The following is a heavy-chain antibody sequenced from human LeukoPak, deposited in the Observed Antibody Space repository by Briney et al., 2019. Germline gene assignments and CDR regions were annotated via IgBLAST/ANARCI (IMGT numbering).Heavy chain of an antibody. CDR2: IWYDGSNK. CDR3: ARQGTGTTFDY. CDR1: GFTFSSYG. D-gene: IGHD1-7*01. J-gene: IGHJ4*02. V-gene: IGHV3-33*01. Sequence: GGSLRLSCAASGFTFSSYGMHWVRQAPGKGLEWVAVIWYDGSNKYYADSVKGRFTISRDNSKNTLYLQMNSLRAEDTAVYCCARQGTGTTFDYWGQGTLVTVSS.